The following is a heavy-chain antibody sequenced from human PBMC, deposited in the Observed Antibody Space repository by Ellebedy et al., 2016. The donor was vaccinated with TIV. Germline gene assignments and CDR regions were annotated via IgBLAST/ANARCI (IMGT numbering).Heavy chain of an antibody. J-gene: IGHJ3*02. D-gene: IGHD2-2*03. CDR3: ARRRIVWLGIGSDAFDI. CDR2: ISYSGST. CDR1: GGSISSYY. Sequence: MPSETLSLTCTVSGGSISSYYWSWMRQPPGKGLEWIGYISYSGSTNYNPSLKSRVTISVDTSKNLFSLKLSSVTAADTAVYYCARRRIVWLGIGSDAFDIWGQGTMVSVSS. V-gene: IGHV4-59*08.